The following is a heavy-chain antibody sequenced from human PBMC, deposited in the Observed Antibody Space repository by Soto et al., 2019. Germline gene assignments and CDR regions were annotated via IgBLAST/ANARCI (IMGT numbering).Heavy chain of an antibody. V-gene: IGHV4-59*08. J-gene: IGHJ4*02. CDR3: ARRAAIYFDY. CDR2: IYYSGST. CDR1: GGSISTYY. Sequence: SETLSLTCTVSGGSISTYYWSWIRQPPGKGLEWIGYIYYSGSTNYNPSLKSRVTMSINTSKNQFSLNLSSVTAADTAVYYCARRAAIYFDYWGQGTLVTVSS.